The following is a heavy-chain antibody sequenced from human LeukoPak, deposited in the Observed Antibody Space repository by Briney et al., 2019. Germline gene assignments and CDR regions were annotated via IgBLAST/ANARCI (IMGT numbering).Heavy chain of an antibody. CDR3: ARLKSGYDGVDY. D-gene: IGHD5-12*01. CDR2: IYYSGST. J-gene: IGHJ4*02. Sequence: PSETLSLTCTVSGGSISSSSYYWGWIRQPPGKGLEWIGSIYYSGSTYYNPSLKSRVTISVDTSKNQFSLKLSSVTAADTAVYYCARLKSGYDGVDYWGQGTLVTVSS. CDR1: GGSISSSSYY. V-gene: IGHV4-39*07.